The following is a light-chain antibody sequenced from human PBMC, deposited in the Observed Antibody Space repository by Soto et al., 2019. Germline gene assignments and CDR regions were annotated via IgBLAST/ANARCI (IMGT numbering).Light chain of an antibody. CDR2: EGN. CDR3: CAYAGSRNLV. Sequence: QSALTQPASVSGSPGQSITISCTGTSSDVGRYDLVSWYQQHPGKVPKLMVFEGNERPPGVSNRFSGSKSGNTASLTISGLQAEDEADYYCCAYAGSRNLVFGGGTKVTVL. J-gene: IGLJ2*01. CDR1: SSDVGRYDL. V-gene: IGLV2-23*01.